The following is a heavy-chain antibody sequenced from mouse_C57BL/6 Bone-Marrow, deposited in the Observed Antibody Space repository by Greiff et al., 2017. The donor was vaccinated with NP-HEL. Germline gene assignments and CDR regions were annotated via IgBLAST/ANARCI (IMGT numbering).Heavy chain of an antibody. D-gene: IGHD2-3*01. J-gene: IGHJ3*01. CDR1: GYSITSGYY. Sequence: EVKLMESGPGLVKPSQSPSLTCSVTGYSITSGYYWNWIRQFPGNKLEWMGYISYDGSNNYNPSLKNRISITRDTSKNQFFLKLNSVTTEDTATYYCARALYDGHWGFAYWGQGTLVTVSA. CDR3: ARALYDGHWGFAY. CDR2: ISYDGSN. V-gene: IGHV3-6*01.